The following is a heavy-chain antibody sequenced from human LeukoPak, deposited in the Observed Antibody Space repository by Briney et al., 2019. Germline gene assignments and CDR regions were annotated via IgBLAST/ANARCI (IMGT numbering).Heavy chain of an antibody. CDR1: GFTFSSYE. CDR2: ISGSVSDSVSTI. D-gene: IGHD6-19*01. V-gene: IGHV3-48*03. Sequence: PGGSLRLSCAASGFTFSSYEMNWVRQAPGKGLEWVSYISGSVSDSVSTIYYADSVKSRFTISRDNAKNSLYLQMNSLRAEDTAVYYCARVSRSGWWDDYWGQGTLVTVSS. CDR3: ARVSRSGWWDDY. J-gene: IGHJ4*02.